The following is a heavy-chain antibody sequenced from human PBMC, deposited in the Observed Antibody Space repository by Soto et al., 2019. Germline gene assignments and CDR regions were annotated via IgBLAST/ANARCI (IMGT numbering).Heavy chain of an antibody. Sequence: QVQLQESGPGLVKPSGTLSLTCAVSGGSISSTNWWSWVRQPPGKGLEWIGEIHHSGSTNYNPSLKRRXXIXIXXSKNQFSLKLSAVNAADTAVYYCARQPYSYYAIDVWGQGTTVTVS. CDR2: IHHSGST. CDR3: ARQPYSYYAIDV. CDR1: GGSISSTNW. V-gene: IGHV4-4*02. J-gene: IGHJ6*02.